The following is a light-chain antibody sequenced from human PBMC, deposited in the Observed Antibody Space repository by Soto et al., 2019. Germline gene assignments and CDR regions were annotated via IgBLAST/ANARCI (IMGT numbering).Light chain of an antibody. CDR3: QQYDDWLRLT. CDR2: GAS. V-gene: IGKV3D-15*01. J-gene: IGKJ4*01. CDR1: QSVNIY. Sequence: EIVMTQSPATLSVSPGERATLSCRASQSVNIYLALYQQKPGPAPRLLIFGASYRATGIPARFSGSGSGTEFNLTISRLQSEDFAVYFCQQYDDWLRLTFGEGTKVEIK.